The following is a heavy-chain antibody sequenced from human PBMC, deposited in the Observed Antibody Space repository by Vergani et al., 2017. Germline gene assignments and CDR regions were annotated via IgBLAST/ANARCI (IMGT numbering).Heavy chain of an antibody. Sequence: EVQLVESGGVVVQPGGSLRLSCAASGFTFDDFAMHWVRQVPGKRLEWVSLITWDGGTVYYSDSVKGRFVISRDNNKNSLFLQMNDLKPEDSALYYCAKDKTGSNWHYCDSWGQGTLVTVTS. J-gene: IGHJ4*02. CDR2: ITWDGGTV. CDR3: AKDKTGSNWHYCDS. V-gene: IGHV3-43D*03. D-gene: IGHD4-11*01. CDR1: GFTFDDFA.